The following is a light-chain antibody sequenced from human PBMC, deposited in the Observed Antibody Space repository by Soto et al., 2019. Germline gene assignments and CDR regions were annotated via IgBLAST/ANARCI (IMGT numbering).Light chain of an antibody. CDR3: QQYNNWPPIT. V-gene: IGKV3D-15*01. CDR1: QYIGSA. CDR2: GAS. J-gene: IGKJ5*01. Sequence: EVFFTQSPATLSVSPGDRATLSCRASQYIGSAVAWYHQRSGQAPTLLTYGASSRATGIPDRFSASGSGTEFTLSISSLQSEDFALYYCQQYNNWPPITFGQGTRLE.